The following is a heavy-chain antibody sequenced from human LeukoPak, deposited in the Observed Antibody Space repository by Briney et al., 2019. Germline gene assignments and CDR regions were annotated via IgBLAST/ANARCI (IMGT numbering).Heavy chain of an antibody. CDR3: ARELVPIAAAGTIGWFDP. J-gene: IGHJ5*02. D-gene: IGHD6-13*01. CDR1: AYTFTSYG. CDR2: ISAYNGNT. V-gene: IGHV1-18*01. Sequence: ASVKVSCKASAYTFTSYGISWVRQAPGQGLEWMGWISAYNGNTNYAQKLQGRVTMTTDTSTSTAYMELRSLRSDDTAVYYCARELVPIAAAGTIGWFDPWGQGTLVTVSS.